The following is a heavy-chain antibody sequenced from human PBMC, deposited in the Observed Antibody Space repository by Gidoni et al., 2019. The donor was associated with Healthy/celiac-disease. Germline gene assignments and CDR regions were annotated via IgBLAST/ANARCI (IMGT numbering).Heavy chain of an antibody. CDR3: AADPLQWLGSYYGMDV. D-gene: IGHD6-19*01. J-gene: IGHJ6*02. V-gene: IGHV1-58*02. CDR1: GFTFTISA. Sequence: QLQLVQSGPEVKKPGTSVKVSCKASGFTFTISAMQWVRQARGQRLEWIGWIVVGSGNTNYAQKFQERVTITRDMSTSTAYMELSSLRSEDTAVYYCAADPLQWLGSYYGMDVWGQGTTVTVSS. CDR2: IVVGSGNT.